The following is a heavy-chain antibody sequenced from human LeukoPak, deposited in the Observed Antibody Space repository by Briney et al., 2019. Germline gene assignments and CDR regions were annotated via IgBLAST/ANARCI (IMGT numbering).Heavy chain of an antibody. V-gene: IGHV4-30-4*01. CDR3: VRGRGTAVTTGNWFDP. D-gene: IGHD4-17*01. CDR1: GGSISSGNYY. J-gene: IGHJ5*02. CDR2: IHYSGST. Sequence: SQTLSLTCTVSGGSISSGNYYWNWIRQPPGKGQECIGYIHYSGSTYYNPSLKSRVTISVDTSKNQFSLKLSSVTAADTAVYYCVRGRGTAVTTGNWFDPWGQGTLVTVSS.